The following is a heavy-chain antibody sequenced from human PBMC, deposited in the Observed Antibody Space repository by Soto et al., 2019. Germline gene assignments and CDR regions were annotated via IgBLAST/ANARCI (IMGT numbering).Heavy chain of an antibody. V-gene: IGHV3-21*01. CDR2: ISSSSSYI. CDR1: GFTFSSYS. Sequence: GGSLRLSCAASGFTFSSYSMNWVRQAPGKGLEWVSSISSSSSYIYYADSVKGRFTISRDNAKNSLYLQMNSLRAEDTAVYYCARDGAAADSPDYYYYYYGMDVWGQGTTVTVSS. J-gene: IGHJ6*02. CDR3: ARDGAAADSPDYYYYYYGMDV. D-gene: IGHD6-13*01.